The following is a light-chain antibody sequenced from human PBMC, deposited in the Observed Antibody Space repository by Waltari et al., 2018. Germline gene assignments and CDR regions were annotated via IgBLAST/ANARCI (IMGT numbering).Light chain of an antibody. J-gene: IGKJ1*01. CDR2: GAS. CDR1: QSVSTK. V-gene: IGKV3-15*01. Sequence: EIQMTQSPATLSASPGDRATLSCRASQSVSTKLAWYQQKPGEAPRLLIYGASTKATGIPARFSGSGSATAVTTITSSLQPPDFAAYYCQQYNNWSPWTFGQGTKVEIK. CDR3: QQYNNWSPWT.